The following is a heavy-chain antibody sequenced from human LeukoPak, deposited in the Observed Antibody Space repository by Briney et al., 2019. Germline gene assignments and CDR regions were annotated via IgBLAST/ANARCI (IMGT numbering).Heavy chain of an antibody. CDR3: ARGYEKPFLSFDY. CDR2: IYYSGST. J-gene: IGHJ4*02. CDR1: GGSISSYY. V-gene: IGHV4-59*12. D-gene: IGHD2-2*01. Sequence: SETLSLTCTVSGGSISSYYWSWIRQPPGKGLEWIGYIYYSGSTNYNPSLKSRVTISVDTSKNQFSLKLSSVTAADTAVYYCARGYEKPFLSFDYWGQGTLVTVSS.